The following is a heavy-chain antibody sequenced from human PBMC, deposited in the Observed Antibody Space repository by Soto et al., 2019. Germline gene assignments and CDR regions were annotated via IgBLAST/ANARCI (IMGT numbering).Heavy chain of an antibody. V-gene: IGHV3-33*06. D-gene: IGHD4-17*01. CDR1: GFTFSSYG. CDR3: AKDVYGDRAQDI. Sequence: GGSLRLSCASSGFTFSSYGMHWVRQAPGKGLEWVAVIWYDGSNKYYADSVKGRFTISRDNSKNTLYLQMNSLRAEDTAVYYCAKDVYGDRAQDIWGQGTLVTVSS. CDR2: IWYDGSNK. J-gene: IGHJ4*02.